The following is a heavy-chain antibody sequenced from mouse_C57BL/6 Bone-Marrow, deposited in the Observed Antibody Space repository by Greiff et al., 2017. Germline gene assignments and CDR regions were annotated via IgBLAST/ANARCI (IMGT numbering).Heavy chain of an antibody. J-gene: IGHJ3*01. Sequence: QVQLQQSGPELVQPGASVKISCTASGYSFTSYYIHWVKQRPGQGLEWIGWIYPGSGNTTYNEKFKGKATLTADTSSSTAYMQLSSLTSEDSAVYYCARGDPGFAYWGQGTLVTVSA. CDR1: GYSFTSYY. CDR3: ARGDPGFAY. V-gene: IGHV1-66*01. CDR2: IYPGSGNT.